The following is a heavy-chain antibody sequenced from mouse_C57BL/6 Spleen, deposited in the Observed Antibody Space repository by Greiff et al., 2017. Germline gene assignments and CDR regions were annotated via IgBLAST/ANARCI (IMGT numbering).Heavy chain of an antibody. V-gene: IGHV5-17*01. Sequence: EVKLMESGGGLVKPGGSLKLSCAASGFTFSDYGMHWVRQAPEKGLEWVAYISSGSSTIYYADTVKGRFTISRENAKNTLFLQMTSLRSEDTAMYYCARDYYGRHYAMDYWGQGTSVTVSS. D-gene: IGHD1-2*01. CDR1: GFTFSDYG. CDR3: ARDYYGRHYAMDY. J-gene: IGHJ4*01. CDR2: ISSGSSTI.